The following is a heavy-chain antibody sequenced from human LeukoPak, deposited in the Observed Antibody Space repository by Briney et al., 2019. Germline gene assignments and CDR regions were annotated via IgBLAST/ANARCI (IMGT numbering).Heavy chain of an antibody. D-gene: IGHD2-2*01. Sequence: ASVKVSCKASGYTFTGYYVHWFRQAPGQGLEWMGRINPNSGGTNYAQNFQGWVTMTRDTSISTAYMELSRLRSDDTAVYYCAREGLSDCSSTSCYEGWFDPWGQGTLVTVSS. CDR1: GYTFTGYY. CDR2: INPNSGGT. CDR3: AREGLSDCSSTSCYEGWFDP. V-gene: IGHV1-2*04. J-gene: IGHJ5*02.